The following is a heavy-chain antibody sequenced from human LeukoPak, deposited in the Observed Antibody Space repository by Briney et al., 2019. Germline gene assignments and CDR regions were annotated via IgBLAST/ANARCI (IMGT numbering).Heavy chain of an antibody. J-gene: IGHJ2*01. V-gene: IGHV4-31*01. Sequence: SETLSLTCTVSGGSISSNKYYWSWIRQHPGKGLEWIGYIDYSGTTYYNPSLNRPVTISVDTSENQFSLTLDSVTAADTAVFYCATVMTGSRYFDLWGRGTLVTVSP. CDR3: ATVMTGSRYFDL. D-gene: IGHD1-1*01. CDR1: GGSISSNKYY. CDR2: IDYSGTT.